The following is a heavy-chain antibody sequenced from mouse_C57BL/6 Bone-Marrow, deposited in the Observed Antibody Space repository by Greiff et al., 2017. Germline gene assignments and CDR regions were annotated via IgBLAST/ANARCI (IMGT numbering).Heavy chain of an antibody. Sequence: QVQLQQPGAELVKPGASVKLSCKASGYTFTSYWMHWVKQRPGQGLEWIGMIHPNSGSTNYNEKFKSKATLTVDKSSSTAYMQLSSLTSEDSAVYYCARVLRSFSGYFDVWGTGTTVTVSS. D-gene: IGHD1-1*01. CDR3: ARVLRSFSGYFDV. CDR2: IHPNSGST. V-gene: IGHV1-64*01. J-gene: IGHJ1*03. CDR1: GYTFTSYW.